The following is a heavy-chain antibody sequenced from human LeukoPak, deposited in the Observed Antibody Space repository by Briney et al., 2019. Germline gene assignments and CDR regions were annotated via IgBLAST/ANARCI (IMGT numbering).Heavy chain of an antibody. CDR2: IYYSGST. CDR1: GGSISSYY. J-gene: IGHJ4*02. D-gene: IGHD3-22*01. CDR3: ASSPYYYDSSGYYPDY. V-gene: IGHV4-59*08. Sequence: SETLSLTCTVSGGSISSYYWSWIRQPPGKGLEWIGYIYYSGSTNYNPSLKSRVTISVDTSKNQFSLKLSSVTAADTAVYYCASSPYYYDSSGYYPDYWGQGTLVTVSS.